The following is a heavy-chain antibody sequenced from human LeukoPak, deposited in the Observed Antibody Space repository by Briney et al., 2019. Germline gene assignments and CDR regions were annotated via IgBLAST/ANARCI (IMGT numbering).Heavy chain of an antibody. Sequence: GGSLRLSCAASGFTVSSNYMSWVRQAPGKGLEWVSVIYSGGSTYYADSVKGRFTISRDNSKNTLYLQMNSLRAEDTAVYYCASEGYSGYDSLDSKDYWGQGTLVTVSS. CDR2: IYSGGST. CDR1: GFTVSSNY. D-gene: IGHD5-12*01. CDR3: ASEGYSGYDSLDSKDY. V-gene: IGHV3-66*01. J-gene: IGHJ4*02.